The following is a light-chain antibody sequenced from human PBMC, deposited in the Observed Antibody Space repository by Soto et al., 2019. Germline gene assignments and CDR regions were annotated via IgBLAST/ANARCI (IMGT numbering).Light chain of an antibody. CDR1: SSDVGGYNY. CDR3: CSYAGSYYV. Sequence: QSARTQPRSVSGSPGHSVTGSCTGTSSDVGGYNYVSWYQQHPGKAPKLMIYDVSKRPSGVPDRFSGSKSGNTASLTISGLQAEDEADYYCCSYAGSYYVFGTETKLTVL. V-gene: IGLV2-11*01. J-gene: IGLJ1*01. CDR2: DVS.